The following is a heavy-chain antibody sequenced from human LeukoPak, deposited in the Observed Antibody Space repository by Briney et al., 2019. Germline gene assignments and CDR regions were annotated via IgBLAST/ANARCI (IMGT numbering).Heavy chain of an antibody. CDR2: IKEDGSEK. CDR1: GFTFRSHW. Sequence: GGSLRLSCAASGFTFRSHWMSWVRRAPGKGLEWVANIKEDGSEKYYVDSVKGRFTISRDNANNSLYLQMNSLRVEDTAVYYCARGAVGYWGQGTLVTVSS. J-gene: IGHJ4*02. V-gene: IGHV3-7*01. CDR3: ARGAVGY.